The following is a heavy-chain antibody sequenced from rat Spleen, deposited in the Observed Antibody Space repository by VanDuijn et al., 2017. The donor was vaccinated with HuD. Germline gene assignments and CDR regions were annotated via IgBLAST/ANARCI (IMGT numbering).Heavy chain of an antibody. D-gene: IGHD1-11*01. Sequence: EVQLVESGGGLVQPGRSLKLSCAASGFTISNYDMAWVRQAPTKGLEWIASISTGGGNTYYRDSVKGRFTITRDNAKNTQYLQMDSLRSEDTATYYCARPNYGGYWFAYWGQGTLVTVSS. V-gene: IGHV5S13*01. J-gene: IGHJ3*01. CDR1: GFTISNYD. CDR3: ARPNYGGYWFAY. CDR2: ISTGGGNT.